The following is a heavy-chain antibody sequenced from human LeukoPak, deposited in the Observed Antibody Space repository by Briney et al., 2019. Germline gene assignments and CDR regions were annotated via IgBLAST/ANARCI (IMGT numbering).Heavy chain of an antibody. CDR3: ARAQYCSGAKCYFDY. CDR2: INPSGGST. CDR1: GYTFTSYY. J-gene: IGHJ4*02. Sequence: GASVKVSCKASGYTFTSYYMHWVRQAPGQGLEWMGIINPSGGSTNYAQKFRGRVTMTRDTSTSTVYMELSRLSSEGTAVFFCARAQYCSGAKCYFDYWGQGTLVTVSS. V-gene: IGHV1-46*01. D-gene: IGHD2-15*01.